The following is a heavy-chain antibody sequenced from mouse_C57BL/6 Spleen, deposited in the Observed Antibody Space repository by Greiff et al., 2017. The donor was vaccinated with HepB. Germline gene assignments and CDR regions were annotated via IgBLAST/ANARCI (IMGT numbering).Heavy chain of an antibody. V-gene: IGHV2-2*01. D-gene: IGHD3-2*02. CDR2: IWSGGST. J-gene: IGHJ4*01. CDR1: GFSLTSYG. CDR3: ARNRLSGFAMDY. Sequence: QVQLKESGPGLVQPSQSLSITCTVSGFSLTSYGVHWVRQSPGKGLEWLGVIWSGGSTDYNAAFISRLSISKDNSKSQVFFKMNSLQADGTAIYYCARNRLSGFAMDYWGQGTSVTVSS.